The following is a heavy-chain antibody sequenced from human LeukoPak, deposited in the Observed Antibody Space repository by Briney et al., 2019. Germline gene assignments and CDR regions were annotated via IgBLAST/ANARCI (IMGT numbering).Heavy chain of an antibody. V-gene: IGHV3-7*01. CDR3: ATDRDNSDWQKRFDS. J-gene: IGHJ4*02. D-gene: IGHD2-21*02. CDR2: INQDASEI. Sequence: RESLRLSCAASGFTFSTYWMNWYRQAPGKGLEWVGNINQDASEINYVDSVRGRFTISRDNAKNSLHLQMNSLRAEDTAVYYCATDRDNSDWQKRFDSWGQGTLVTVSS. CDR1: GFTFSTYW.